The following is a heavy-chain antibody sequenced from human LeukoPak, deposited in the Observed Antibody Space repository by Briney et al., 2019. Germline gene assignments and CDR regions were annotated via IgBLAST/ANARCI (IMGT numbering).Heavy chain of an antibody. J-gene: IGHJ4*02. V-gene: IGHV1-2*02. Sequence: ASVKVSCTTSGYTFSAYYIYWVRQAPGQGLEWMGYINPDNGDAQYAQKFQGRVTMTRDTSISTAFMELRRLKSDDTAVYYCAREAATSGWSCDFWGQGALVTVSS. CDR2: INPDNGDA. CDR3: AREAATSGWSCDF. CDR1: GYTFSAYY. D-gene: IGHD6-19*01.